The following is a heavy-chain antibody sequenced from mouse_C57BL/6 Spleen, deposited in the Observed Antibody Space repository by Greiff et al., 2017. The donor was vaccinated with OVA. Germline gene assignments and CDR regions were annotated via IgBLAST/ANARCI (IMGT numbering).Heavy chain of an antibody. CDR2: IYPGNSDT. D-gene: IGHD1-1*01. Sequence: VHVKQSGTVLARPGASVKMSCKTSGYTFTSYWMHWVKQRPGQGLEWIGAIYPGNSDTSYNQKFKGKAKLTAVTSASTAYMELSSLTNEDSAVYYCTRFITTPNWYFDVWGTGTTVTVSS. CDR1: GYTFTSYW. V-gene: IGHV1-5*01. J-gene: IGHJ1*03. CDR3: TRFITTPNWYFDV.